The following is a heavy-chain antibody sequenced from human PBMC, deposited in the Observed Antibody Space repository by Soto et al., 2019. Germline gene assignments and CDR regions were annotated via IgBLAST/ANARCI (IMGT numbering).Heavy chain of an antibody. Sequence: SETLSLTCTVSGGSISSGGYYWSWIRQHPGKGLEWIGYIYYSGSTYYNPSLKSRVTISVDTSKNQFSLKLSSVTAADTAVYYCARELSTMVRGVQNWFDPWGQGTLVTVS. D-gene: IGHD3-10*01. J-gene: IGHJ5*02. V-gene: IGHV4-31*03. CDR2: IYYSGST. CDR1: GGSISSGGYY. CDR3: ARELSTMVRGVQNWFDP.